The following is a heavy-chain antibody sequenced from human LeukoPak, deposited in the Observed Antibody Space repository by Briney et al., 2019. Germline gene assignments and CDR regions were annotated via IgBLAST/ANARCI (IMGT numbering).Heavy chain of an antibody. CDR3: ARADSLNMYYFDY. Sequence: GGSLRLSCAASGFTFSSYAMSWVRQAPGKGLEWVSVIYSGGSTSYADSVEGRFTISRDNSKNTLYLQMNSLRAEDTAVYYCARADSLNMYYFDYWGQGTLVTVSS. CDR2: IYSGGST. J-gene: IGHJ4*02. CDR1: GFTFSSYA. D-gene: IGHD2-21*01. V-gene: IGHV3-53*01.